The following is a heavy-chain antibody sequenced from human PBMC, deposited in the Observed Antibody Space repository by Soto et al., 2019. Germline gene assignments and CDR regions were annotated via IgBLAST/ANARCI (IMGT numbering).Heavy chain of an antibody. CDR1: GYPFTRYA. V-gene: IGHV1-3*01. CDR3: ARGPFPQLVHSNNWFEP. Sequence: ASVQVSCKASGYPFTRYAIYWVRQAPGQRLEWMGWINAGNGDTKYSQKFQGRVTITRDKSASPAYMDLGSLRSEDTAVYYCARGPFPQLVHSNNWFEPWGQETMGSISS. CDR2: INAGNGDT. J-gene: IGHJ5*02. D-gene: IGHD6-13*01.